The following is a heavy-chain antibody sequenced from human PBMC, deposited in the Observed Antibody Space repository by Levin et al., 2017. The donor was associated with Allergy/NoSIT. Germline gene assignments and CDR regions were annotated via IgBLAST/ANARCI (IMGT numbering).Heavy chain of an antibody. V-gene: IGHV3-23*01. D-gene: IGHD5-24*01. CDR2: MSGNGAGT. CDR1: GFTFDNYA. J-gene: IGHJ3*02. Sequence: QAGGSLRLSCAASGFTFDNYAMNWVRQAPGEGLEWISSMSGNGAGTFYADSVKGRFTISRDNSKSTLYLQMKGLRADDTALYYCAKDRGDAYNNREDAFDIWGQGTMVTVS. CDR3: AKDRGDAYNNREDAFDI.